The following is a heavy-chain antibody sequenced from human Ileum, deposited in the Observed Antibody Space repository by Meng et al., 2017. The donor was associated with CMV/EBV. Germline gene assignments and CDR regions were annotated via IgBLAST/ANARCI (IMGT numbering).Heavy chain of an antibody. V-gene: IGHV4-39*07. CDR1: GGSITSSIYY. CDR2: VYYSGTT. Sequence: LPESGPGRVKPSGTLSLTCIASGGSITSSIYYWGWIRQPPGKGLEWIGNVYYSGTTYYNPSLKSRVNMSVDTSKNRFSLKLSSATAADTAVYYCARNVGFYSSQIAYWGQGALVTVSS. CDR3: ARNVGFYSSQIAY. J-gene: IGHJ4*02. D-gene: IGHD3-3*01.